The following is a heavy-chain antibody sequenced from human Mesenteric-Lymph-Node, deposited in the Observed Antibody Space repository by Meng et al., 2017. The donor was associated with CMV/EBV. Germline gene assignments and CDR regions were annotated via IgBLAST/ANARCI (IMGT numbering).Heavy chain of an antibody. V-gene: IGHV1-8*01. Sequence: ASVKVSCKASGYAFTSYDINWVRQATGQGLEWMGWMNPNSGNTGYAQKFQGRVTMTRNTSISTAYMELSSLRSEDTAVYYCARVVATGGGNRRAFDYWGQGTLVTVSS. CDR1: GYAFTSYD. D-gene: IGHD5-12*01. J-gene: IGHJ4*02. CDR3: ARVVATGGGNRRAFDY. CDR2: MNPNSGNT.